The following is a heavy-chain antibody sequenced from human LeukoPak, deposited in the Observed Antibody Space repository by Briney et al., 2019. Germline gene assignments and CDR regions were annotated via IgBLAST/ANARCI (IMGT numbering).Heavy chain of an antibody. CDR2: IKRKGDAGTI. CDR1: GFTFSNAW. V-gene: IGHV3-15*01. Sequence: GGSLRLSCAASGFTFSNAWMSWVRPAPGRGLEWVGRIKRKGDAGTIDYAAPVKGRLSISRDDSKNTLYLQVKSLKSEDTAVYYCTAGTGRSDFDYWGQGTLVTVSS. CDR3: TAGTGRSDFDY. D-gene: IGHD3/OR15-3a*01. J-gene: IGHJ4*02.